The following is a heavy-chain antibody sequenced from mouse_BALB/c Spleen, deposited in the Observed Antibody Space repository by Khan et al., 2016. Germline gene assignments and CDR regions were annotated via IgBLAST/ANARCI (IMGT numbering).Heavy chain of an antibody. CDR1: GYTFTSYY. CDR3: TRESFAY. J-gene: IGHJ3*01. CDR2: INPSNGGT. Sequence: QVQLQQSGAELVKPGTSVRLSCKASGYTFTSYYMYWVKQRPGQGLEWIGEINPSNGGTNSNEKFKNKATLTVDKSSTTAYMQLSSLTSEDSAVYWCTRESFAYWGHGTLVTVSA. V-gene: IGHV1S81*02.